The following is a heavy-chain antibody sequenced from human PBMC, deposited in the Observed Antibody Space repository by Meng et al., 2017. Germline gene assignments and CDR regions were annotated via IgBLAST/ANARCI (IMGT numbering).Heavy chain of an antibody. V-gene: IGHV3-30*01. J-gene: IGHJ4*02. CDR1: GFTFSSYA. CDR3: AHFDY. CDR2: ISYDGSNK. Sequence: QVQLVESGGGVVQPGRSLRLSCVASGFTFSSYAMHWVRQAPGKGLEWVAVISYDGSNKYYADSVKGRFTISRDNSKNTLYLQMNSLRAEDTAVYYCAHFDYWGQGTLVTVSS.